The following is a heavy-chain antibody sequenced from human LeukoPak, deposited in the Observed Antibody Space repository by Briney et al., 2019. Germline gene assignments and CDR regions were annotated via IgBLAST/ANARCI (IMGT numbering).Heavy chain of an antibody. D-gene: IGHD3-3*01. J-gene: IGHJ5*02. CDR3: ARECQPPDFWSGYPYNWFDP. V-gene: IGHV4-61*01. CDR2: IYYSGST. Sequence: SETLSLTCTVSGGSVSSGSYYWSWIRQPPGKGLEWIGYIYYSGSTNYNPSLKSRVTISVDTSKNQFSLKLSSVTAADTAVYYCARECQPPDFWSGYPYNWFDPWGQGTLVTVSS. CDR1: GGSVSSGSYY.